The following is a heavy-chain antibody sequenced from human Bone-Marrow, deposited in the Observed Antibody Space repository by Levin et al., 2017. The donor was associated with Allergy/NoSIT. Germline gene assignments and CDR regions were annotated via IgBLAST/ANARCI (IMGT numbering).Heavy chain of an antibody. Sequence: GGSLRLSCAASGFTFSSYWMHWVRQAPGKGLVWVSRINSDVSSTSYADSVKGRFTISRDNAKNTLYLQMNSRRDEDTTVYYCARARRLGYGSSTSSPQRNNWFDPWGQGTLVTVSS. CDR3: ARARRLGYGSSTSSPQRNNWFDP. CDR1: GFTFSSYW. J-gene: IGHJ5*02. V-gene: IGHV3-74*01. CDR2: INSDVSST. D-gene: IGHD2-2*03.